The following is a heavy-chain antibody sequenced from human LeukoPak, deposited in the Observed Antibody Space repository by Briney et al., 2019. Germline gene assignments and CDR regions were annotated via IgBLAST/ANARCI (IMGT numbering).Heavy chain of an antibody. Sequence: GGSLRLSCAASGLTFSSYSMNWVRQAPGKGLEWVSCISSSSSYIYYADSVKGRFTISRDNANNSLYLQMNSLKAEDTAVHYCARGRLAGYSSSSDFDYWGQGTQVTVSS. V-gene: IGHV3-21*01. D-gene: IGHD6-13*01. CDR1: GLTFSSYS. CDR2: ISSSSSYI. CDR3: ARGRLAGYSSSSDFDY. J-gene: IGHJ4*02.